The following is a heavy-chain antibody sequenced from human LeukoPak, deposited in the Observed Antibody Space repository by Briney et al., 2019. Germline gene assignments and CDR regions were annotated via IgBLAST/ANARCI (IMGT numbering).Heavy chain of an antibody. V-gene: IGHV1-69*05. CDR1: GGTFSSYT. D-gene: IGHD3-22*01. CDR3: ARGPYDSSGYYYAVNYYYYYMDV. J-gene: IGHJ6*03. Sequence: GASVKVSCKASGGTFSSYTISWVRQAPGQGLEWMGGIIPIFGTANYAQKFQGRVTITTDESTSTAYMELSSLRSEDTAVYYCARGPYDSSGYYYAVNYYYYYMDVWGKGTTVTVSS. CDR2: IIPIFGTA.